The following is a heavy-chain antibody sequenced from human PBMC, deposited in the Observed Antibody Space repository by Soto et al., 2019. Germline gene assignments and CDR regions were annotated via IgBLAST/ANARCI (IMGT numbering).Heavy chain of an antibody. V-gene: IGHV2-5*02. Sequence: SGPTLVNPTQTLTLTCTFSGFSLSTSGVGVGWIRQPPGKALEWLALIYWDDDKRYSPSLKSRLTITKDTSKNQVVLTMTNMDPVDTATYYCAHKGYSGSLNSNWFDPWGQGTLVTVS. CDR2: IYWDDDK. CDR3: AHKGYSGSLNSNWFDP. J-gene: IGHJ5*02. CDR1: GFSLSTSGVG. D-gene: IGHD5-12*01.